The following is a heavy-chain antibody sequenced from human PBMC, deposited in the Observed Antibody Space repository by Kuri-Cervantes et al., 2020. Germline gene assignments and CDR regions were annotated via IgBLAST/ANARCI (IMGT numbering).Heavy chain of an antibody. J-gene: IGHJ6*03. CDR2: IFHSGST. CDR3: ARLPFSGWGYMDV. CDR1: GFFISSGYY. Sequence: GSLRLSCAVSGFFISSGYYWGWIRQPPGKGLEWIGTIFHSGSIFHSGSTYYNPSLKTRVTISVDTSKNQFSLKLSSVTAADTAVYYCARLPFSGWGYMDVWGKGTTVTVSS. D-gene: IGHD6-19*01. V-gene: IGHV4-38-2*01.